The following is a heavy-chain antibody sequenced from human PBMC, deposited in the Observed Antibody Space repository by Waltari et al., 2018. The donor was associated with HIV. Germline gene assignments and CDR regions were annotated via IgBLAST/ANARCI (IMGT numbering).Heavy chain of an antibody. Sequence: EVQLVESGGGLVKPGGSLRLSCAASGFTFSSYSMNWVRQAPGKGLEWVSSISSSRSYIYYADSVKGRFTISRDNAKNSLYLQMNSLRAEDTAVYYCARDNISELYGMDVWGQGTTVTVSS. J-gene: IGHJ6*02. CDR2: ISSSRSYI. D-gene: IGHD1-26*01. CDR3: ARDNISELYGMDV. V-gene: IGHV3-21*01. CDR1: GFTFSSYS.